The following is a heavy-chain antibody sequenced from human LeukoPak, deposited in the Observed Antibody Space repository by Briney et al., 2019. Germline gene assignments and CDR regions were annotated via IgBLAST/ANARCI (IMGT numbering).Heavy chain of an antibody. Sequence: ASVKVSCKVVAYDFTGYHIHWVRQAPGQGPEWMGRLNPNTGHAVYAFKFQGRVTITRDTSSSTAYMEVTRLTSDDTALYYCAKDRDGADRIILWGQGTLVTVSS. J-gene: IGHJ4*02. D-gene: IGHD5-24*01. V-gene: IGHV1-2*06. CDR2: LNPNTGHA. CDR3: AKDRDGADRIIL. CDR1: AYDFTGYH.